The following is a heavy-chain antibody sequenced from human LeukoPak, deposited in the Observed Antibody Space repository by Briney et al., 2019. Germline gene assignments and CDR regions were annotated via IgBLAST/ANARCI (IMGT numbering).Heavy chain of an antibody. CDR3: TRDLPYYDILTGYYNLVFDP. V-gene: IGHV3-49*04. J-gene: IGHJ5*02. D-gene: IGHD3-9*01. Sequence: GGSLRLSCTASGFTFGDYAMSWVRQAPGKGLEWVGFIRSKAYGGTTEYAASVKGRFTISRDDSKSIAYLQMNSLKTEDTAVYYCTRDLPYYDILTGYYNLVFDPWGQGTLVTVSS. CDR1: GFTFGDYA. CDR2: IRSKAYGGTT.